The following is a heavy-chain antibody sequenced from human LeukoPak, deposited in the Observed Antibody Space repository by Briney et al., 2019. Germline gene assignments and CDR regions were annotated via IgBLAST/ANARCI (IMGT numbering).Heavy chain of an antibody. D-gene: IGHD1-26*01. V-gene: IGHV3-33*01. CDR1: GSTFSSYV. J-gene: IGHJ4*02. CDR3: ARDHRGSYEGPVRY. Sequence: PGGSLRLSCAASGSTFSSYVMHWVRQAPGKGLEWVAVIWYDGSNKYYADSVKGRFTISRDNAKNSLYLQMNSLRAEDTAVYYCARDHRGSYEGPVRYWGQGTLVTVSS. CDR2: IWYDGSNK.